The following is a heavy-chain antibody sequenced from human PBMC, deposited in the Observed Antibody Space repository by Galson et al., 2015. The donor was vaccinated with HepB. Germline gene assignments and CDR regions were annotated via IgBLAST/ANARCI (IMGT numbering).Heavy chain of an antibody. CDR3: VKEAGVGATPYYYYGMDV. J-gene: IGHJ6*02. D-gene: IGHD1-26*01. V-gene: IGHV3-30*18. CDR2: ISYDGSNK. Sequence: SLRLSCAASGFTFSSYGMHWVRQAPGKGLEWVAVISYDGSNKNYADSVKGRFTISRDKSKNTLYLQMNSLRAEDTAVYYCVKEAGVGATPYYYYGMDVWGQGTTVTVSS. CDR1: GFTFSSYG.